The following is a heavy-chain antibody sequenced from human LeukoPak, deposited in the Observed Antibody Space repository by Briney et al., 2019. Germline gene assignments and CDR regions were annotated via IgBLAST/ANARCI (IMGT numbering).Heavy chain of an antibody. CDR1: GGSISSYY. D-gene: IGHD1-26*01. CDR3: ARSSSGSYRDYFDY. J-gene: IGHJ4*02. V-gene: IGHV4-4*09. Sequence: PSETLSLTCTVSGGSISSYYWSWIRQPPGKGLEWIGYIYTSGSTNYNPSLKSRVTISVDTSKNQFSLKLSSVTAADTAVYYCARSSSGSYRDYFDYWGQGTLVTVSS. CDR2: IYTSGST.